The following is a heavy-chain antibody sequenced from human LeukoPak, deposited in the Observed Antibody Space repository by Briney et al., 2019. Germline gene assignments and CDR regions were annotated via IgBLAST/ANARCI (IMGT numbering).Heavy chain of an antibody. CDR2: IRREAYGGTA. V-gene: IGHV3-49*04. CDR3: TRDLTTTRYFDWSDY. J-gene: IGHJ4*02. Sequence: AGRSLRLSCTVSGFTFGDYAMSWVRQAPGKGLEGLGFIRREAYGGTAEYAASVKDRFTISRDDSESIAYLQMNSLKIEDTAVYYCTRDLTTTRYFDWSDYWGQGTLVTVSS. CDR1: GFTFGDYA. D-gene: IGHD3-9*01.